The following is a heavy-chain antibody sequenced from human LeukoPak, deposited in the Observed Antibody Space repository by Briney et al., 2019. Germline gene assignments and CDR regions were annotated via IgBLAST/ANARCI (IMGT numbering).Heavy chain of an antibody. CDR1: GFTFSSYG. J-gene: IGHJ6*03. D-gene: IGHD3-16*02. V-gene: IGHV3-30*03. Sequence: PGGSLRLSCAASGFTFSSYGMHWVRQAPGKGLEWVAVISYDGSNKYYADSVKGRFTISRDNAKNSLYLQMNSLRAEDTAVYYCARDGFGLRLGELSLDLYYYYYMDVWGKGTTVTVSS. CDR2: ISYDGSNK. CDR3: ARDGFGLRLGELSLDLYYYYYMDV.